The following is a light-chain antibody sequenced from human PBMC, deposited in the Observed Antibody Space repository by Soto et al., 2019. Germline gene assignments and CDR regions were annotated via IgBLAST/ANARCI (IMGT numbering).Light chain of an antibody. Sequence: DIQMTQSPSSLSASVGDTVTITCRASQSISISLNWYQLKPGKAPTLLMYGASYLKSGVPTRFSGSGSGTDFTLTIRSLQPEDLATYYCQETYTTPEITFGQGTRLEIK. CDR2: GAS. V-gene: IGKV1-39*01. J-gene: IGKJ5*01. CDR3: QETYTTPEIT. CDR1: QSISIS.